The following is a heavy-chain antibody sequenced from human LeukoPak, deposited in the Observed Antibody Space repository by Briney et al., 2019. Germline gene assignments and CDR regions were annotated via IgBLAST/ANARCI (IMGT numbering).Heavy chain of an antibody. D-gene: IGHD6-13*01. CDR3: ARRSSSWYGD. Sequence: SETLSLTCTVSGGSTSSTSHYWSWIRQPPGKGLEWIGEINHSGSTNYNPSLKSRVTISVDTSKNQFSLKLSSVTAADTAVYYCARRSSSWYGDWGQGTLVTVSS. CDR2: INHSGST. CDR1: GGSTSSTSHY. V-gene: IGHV4-39*07. J-gene: IGHJ4*02.